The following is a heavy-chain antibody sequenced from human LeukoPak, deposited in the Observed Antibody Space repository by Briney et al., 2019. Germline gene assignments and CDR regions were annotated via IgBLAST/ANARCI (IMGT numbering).Heavy chain of an antibody. CDR3: AKDRRSYSSGWYFDY. CDR1: GFTFSSYG. V-gene: IGHV3-30*02. D-gene: IGHD6-19*01. CDR2: IRYDGSNK. J-gene: IGHJ4*02. Sequence: PGGSLRLSYAASGFTFSSYGMHWVRQAPGKGLEWVAFIRYDGSNKYYADSVKGRFTISRDNSKNTLYLQMNSLRAEDTAVYYCAKDRRSYSSGWYFDYWGQGTLVTVSS.